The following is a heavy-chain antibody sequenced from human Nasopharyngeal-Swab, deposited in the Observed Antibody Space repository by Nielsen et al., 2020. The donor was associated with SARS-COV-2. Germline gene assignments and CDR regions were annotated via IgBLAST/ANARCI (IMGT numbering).Heavy chain of an antibody. Sequence: WIRPPPGKGLEWVALIRYDGSENNYSASVKDRFTISRDNSKNTLYLQMNSLRAEDTAVYYRARDVIDYWTGYLYWGQGALVTVSS. V-gene: IGHV3-33*01. J-gene: IGHJ4*02. CDR2: IRYDGSEN. CDR3: ARDVIDYWTGYLY. D-gene: IGHD3/OR15-3a*01.